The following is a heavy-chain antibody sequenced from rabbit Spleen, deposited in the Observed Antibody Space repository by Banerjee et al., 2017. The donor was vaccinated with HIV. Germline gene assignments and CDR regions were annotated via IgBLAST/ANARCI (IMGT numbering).Heavy chain of an antibody. Sequence: QEQLVESGGGLVQPEGSLTLTCTASGFSFSGSGYMCWVRQAPGKGLEWIACIDIGSSGFTYFASWAKGRFTISKTSSTTVTLQMTSLTAADTATYFCARDTSSSFSSYGMDLWGPGTLVTVS. CDR3: ARDTSSSFSSYGMDL. V-gene: IGHV1S45*01. CDR2: IDIGSSGFT. J-gene: IGHJ6*01. CDR1: GFSFSGSGY. D-gene: IGHD1-1*01.